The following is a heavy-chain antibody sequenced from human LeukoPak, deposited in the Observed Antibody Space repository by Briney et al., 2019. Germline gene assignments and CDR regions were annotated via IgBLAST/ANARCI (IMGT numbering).Heavy chain of an antibody. J-gene: IGHJ5*02. D-gene: IGHD6-13*01. CDR1: GGSFSGYY. V-gene: IGHV4-59*01. CDR3: ARMWFTSSWDRQFDP. CDR2: IYYSGST. Sequence: SETLSLTCAVYGGSFSGYYWSWIRQPPGKGLEWIGSIYYSGSTNYNPSLKSRVTISVDASKNQFSLKLSSVTAADTAVYYCARMWFTSSWDRQFDPWGQGTLVTVSS.